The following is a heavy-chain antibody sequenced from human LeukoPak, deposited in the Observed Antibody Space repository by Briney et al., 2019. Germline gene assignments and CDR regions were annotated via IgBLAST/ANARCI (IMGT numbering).Heavy chain of an antibody. J-gene: IGHJ4*02. D-gene: IGHD3-10*01. V-gene: IGHV4-59*08. CDR3: ARHAPITMVRGVLDY. CDR2: IYYSGST. Sequence: SETLSLTCIVSGGSISSYYWSWIRQPPGKGLEWIGYIYYSGSTNYNPSLKSRVTISVDTSKNQFSLKLSSVTAADTAVYYCARHAPITMVRGVLDYWGQGTLVTVSS. CDR1: GGSISSYY.